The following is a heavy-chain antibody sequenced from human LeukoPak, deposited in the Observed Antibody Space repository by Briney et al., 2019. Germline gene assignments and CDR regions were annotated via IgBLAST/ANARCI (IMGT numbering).Heavy chain of an antibody. J-gene: IGHJ4*02. CDR2: IVVGSGNT. CDR3: AATRWELGFDY. CDR1: GYTFTSYG. V-gene: IGHV1-58*02. D-gene: IGHD1-26*01. Sequence: GASVKVSCKASGYTFTSYGISWVRQAPGQGLEWIGWIVVGSGNTNYAQKFQERVTITRDMSTSTAYMELSSLRSEDTAVYYCAATRWELGFDYWGQGTLVTVSS.